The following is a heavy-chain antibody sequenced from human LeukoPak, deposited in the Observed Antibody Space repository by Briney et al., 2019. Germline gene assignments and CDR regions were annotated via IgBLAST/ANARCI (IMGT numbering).Heavy chain of an antibody. Sequence: GGSLRLSCAVSGFTFSSYGMHWVRQAPGKGLEWVAVIWYDGSNKFYADSVKGRFTISRDNSKNTLYLQMNSLRAEDTAVYYCARDRAAADLDYWGQGTLVTVSS. V-gene: IGHV3-33*08. CDR2: IWYDGSNK. CDR1: GFTFSSYG. J-gene: IGHJ4*02. CDR3: ARDRAAADLDY. D-gene: IGHD6-13*01.